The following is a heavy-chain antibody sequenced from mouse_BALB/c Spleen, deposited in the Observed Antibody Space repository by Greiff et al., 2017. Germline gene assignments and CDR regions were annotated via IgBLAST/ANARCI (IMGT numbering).Heavy chain of an antibody. CDR1: GFTFSDYY. D-gene: IGHD2-1*01. CDR2: ISDGGSYT. CDR3: ARDGNYGFDY. Sequence: EVQRVESGGGLVKPGGSLKLSCAASGFTFSDYYMYWVRQTPEKRLEWVATISDGGSYTYYPDSVKGRFTISRDNAKNNLYLQMSSLKSEDTAMYYCARDGNYGFDYWGQGTTLTVSS. J-gene: IGHJ2*01. V-gene: IGHV5-4*02.